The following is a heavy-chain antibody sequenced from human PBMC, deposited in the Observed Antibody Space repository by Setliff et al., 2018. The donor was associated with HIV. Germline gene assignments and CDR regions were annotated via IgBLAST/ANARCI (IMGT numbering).Heavy chain of an antibody. J-gene: IGHJ4*02. CDR2: INPNSGGA. CDR3: ARVKALEWLFTFDS. CDR1: GYTFTGYY. D-gene: IGHD3-3*01. Sequence: ASVKVSCKASGYTFTGYYMHWVRRAPGQGLEWMGWINPNSGGANSAQKFQGRVTMTRDTSISTVYLELSRLRSDDTAVYYCARVKALEWLFTFDSWGQGTLVTVSS. V-gene: IGHV1-2*02.